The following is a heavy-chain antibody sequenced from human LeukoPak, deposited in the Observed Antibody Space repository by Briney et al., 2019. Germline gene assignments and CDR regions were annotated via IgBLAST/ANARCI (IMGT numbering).Heavy chain of an antibody. CDR2: IHPNSGGT. J-gene: IGHJ4*02. CDR3: ARDPTNCSGGSCYPSYLDY. V-gene: IGHV1-2*02. D-gene: IGHD2-15*01. Sequence: GASVNVSCKASGYSFSGYFIHWVRQAPGQGLEWMGWIHPNSGGTNSAQKFQGRVTMSRDTSNNTAYMELSRLRSDDTAVYYCARDPTNCSGGSCYPSYLDYWGQGTLVTVSS. CDR1: GYSFSGYF.